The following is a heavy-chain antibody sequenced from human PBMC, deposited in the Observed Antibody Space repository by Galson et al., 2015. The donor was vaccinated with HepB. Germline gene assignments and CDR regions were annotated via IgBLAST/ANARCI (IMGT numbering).Heavy chain of an antibody. Sequence: SLRLSCAASGFTFSSYAMSWVRQAPGKGLEWVSAISGSGGSTYYADSVKGRFTISRDNSKNTLYLQMNSLRAEDTAVYYCAKDLGATHYFDYWGQGTLVTVSS. V-gene: IGHV3-23*01. CDR3: AKDLGATHYFDY. D-gene: IGHD1-26*01. CDR2: ISGSGGST. CDR1: GFTFSSYA. J-gene: IGHJ4*02.